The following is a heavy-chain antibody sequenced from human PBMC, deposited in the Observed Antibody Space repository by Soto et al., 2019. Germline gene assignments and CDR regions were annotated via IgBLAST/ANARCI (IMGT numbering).Heavy chain of an antibody. D-gene: IGHD5-18*01. J-gene: IGHJ4*02. CDR2: IKSKTDGGTT. Sequence: GGSLRLSCAASGFTFSNAWMSWVRQAPGKGLEWVGRIKSKTDGGTTDYAAPVKGRFTISRDDSKNTLYLQMNSLKTDDTDVYYWTTIDSYGYPDYWGQGTLVTVSS. CDR1: GFTFSNAW. V-gene: IGHV3-15*01. CDR3: TTIDSYGYPDY.